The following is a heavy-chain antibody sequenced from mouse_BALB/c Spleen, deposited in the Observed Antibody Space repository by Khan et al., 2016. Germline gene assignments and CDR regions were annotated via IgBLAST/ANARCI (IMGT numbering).Heavy chain of an antibody. Sequence: VQLQQSGAELVKSGASVKLSCTASGFTIKDYYMHWVSQRPDQGLEWIGWLVPENGDTECAPKFQGKATVTAATSSNTAYLRLSSLTSEATAVYYCNAIYYGNYIYFDYWGQGTTLTVSS. D-gene: IGHD2-1*01. V-gene: IGHV14-4*02. J-gene: IGHJ2*01. CDR2: LVPENGDT. CDR3: NAIYYGNYIYFDY. CDR1: GFTIKDYY.